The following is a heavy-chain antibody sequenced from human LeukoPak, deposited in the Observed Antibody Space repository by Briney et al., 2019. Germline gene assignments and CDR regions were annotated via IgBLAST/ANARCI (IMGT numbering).Heavy chain of an antibody. V-gene: IGHV1-3*01. CDR3: ARDGYDADGYLDY. CDR2: INPANGNT. J-gene: IGHJ4*02. CDR1: GYPFRSYV. Sequence: ASVKVSCKASGYPFRSYVIHWLRQAPEQNLEWIGWINPANGNTKYSRNFQGRVTITRDTSASVVYMELSSLTYEDTAVYFCARDGYDADGYLDYWGQGALVPVSS. D-gene: IGHD5-18*01.